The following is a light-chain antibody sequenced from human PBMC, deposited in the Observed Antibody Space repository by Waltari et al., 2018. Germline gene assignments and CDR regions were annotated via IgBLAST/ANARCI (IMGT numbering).Light chain of an antibody. CDR3: QQYNKWPPWT. V-gene: IGKV3-15*01. CDR1: QSVSNN. Sequence: EIVMTQSPATLSVSPGERATLSCRASQSVSNNLAWYQQKPGQVPRLLIYCASTRATGIPARFSGSGSGTEFTLTISSMQSEDFAVYYCQQYNKWPPWTFGQGTKVEIK. J-gene: IGKJ1*01. CDR2: CAS.